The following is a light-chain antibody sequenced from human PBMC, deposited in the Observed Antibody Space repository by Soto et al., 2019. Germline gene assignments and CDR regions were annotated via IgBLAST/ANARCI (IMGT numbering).Light chain of an antibody. V-gene: IGLV2-14*01. CDR3: SSYTSSSTLGV. Sequence: HSALTQPASVYGSPGQSITISCTGTSSDVGGYNYVSWYQQHPGKAPKLMIYDVSNRPSGVSNRFSGSKSGNTASLTISGPQAEDEADYYCSSYTSSSTLGVFGGGTKLTVL. J-gene: IGLJ3*02. CDR1: SSDVGGYNY. CDR2: DVS.